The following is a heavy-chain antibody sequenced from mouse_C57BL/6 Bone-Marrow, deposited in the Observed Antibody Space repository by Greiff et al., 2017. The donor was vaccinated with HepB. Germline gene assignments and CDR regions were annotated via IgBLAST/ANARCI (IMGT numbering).Heavy chain of an antibody. V-gene: IGHV1-81*01. CDR1: GYTFTSYG. CDR2: IYPRSGNT. D-gene: IGHD2-2*01. Sequence: VQLQESGAELARPGASVKLSCKASGYTFTSYGISWVKQSTGQGLEWIGEIYPRSGNTYYNEKFKGKATLTADKSSSTAYMELRSLTSEDSAVYFCARRGVTKGFAYWGQGTLVTVSA. CDR3: ARRGVTKGFAY. J-gene: IGHJ3*01.